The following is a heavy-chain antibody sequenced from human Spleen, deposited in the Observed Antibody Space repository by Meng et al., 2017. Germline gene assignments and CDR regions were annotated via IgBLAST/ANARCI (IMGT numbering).Heavy chain of an antibody. V-gene: IGHV1-8*01. CDR1: GYTFTSYD. J-gene: IGHJ5*02. Sequence: QVQLVQSGAEVKKPGDSVTVSCKASGYTFTSYDINWVRQATGQGLEWMGYMRPNSDNTDYAQKFQGRITMTTNTSISTAYMELSSLTSEDTAVYYCAREGLDPWGQGTLVTVSS. CDR2: MRPNSDNT. CDR3: AREGLDP.